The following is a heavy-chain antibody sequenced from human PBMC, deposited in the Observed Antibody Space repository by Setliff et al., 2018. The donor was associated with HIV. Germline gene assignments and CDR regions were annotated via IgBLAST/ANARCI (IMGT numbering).Heavy chain of an antibody. V-gene: IGHV4-4*07. D-gene: IGHD6-19*01. J-gene: IGHJ4*02. CDR3: ARDTMRAGIFDY. CDR1: GGSISSYY. CDR2: IYTSGST. Sequence: SETLSLTCTVSGGSISSYYWSWIRQPAGKGLEWIGRIYTSGSTNYNPSPKSRVTMSVDTSKNQFSLKLSSVTAADTAVYYCARDTMRAGIFDYWGQGTLVTVSS.